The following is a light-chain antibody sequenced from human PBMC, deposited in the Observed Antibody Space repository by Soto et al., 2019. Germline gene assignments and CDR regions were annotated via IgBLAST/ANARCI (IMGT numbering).Light chain of an antibody. CDR3: SSYTSSSTVV. V-gene: IGLV2-14*01. J-gene: IGLJ2*01. CDR1: SSDVGGYNY. CDR2: EVS. Sequence: QSVLTQPASVSGSPGQSITISCTGTSSDVGGYNYVSWYQQHPGKAPKLMIYEVSNRPSGVSNRFSGSKSGNTASLTISGLQAEDEADYYCSSYTSSSTVVFGGGTQL.